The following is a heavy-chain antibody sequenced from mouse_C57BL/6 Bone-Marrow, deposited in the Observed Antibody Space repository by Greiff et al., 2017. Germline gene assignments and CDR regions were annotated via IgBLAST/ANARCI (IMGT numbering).Heavy chain of an antibody. Sequence: DVHLVESGGGLVKPGGSLKLSCAASGFTFSDYGMHWVRQAPEKGLEWVAYISSGSSTIYYADTVKGRFTISRDNAKNTLFLQMTSLRSEDTAMYYCARNPDGYCFDYWGQGTTLTVSS. CDR2: ISSGSSTI. V-gene: IGHV5-17*01. J-gene: IGHJ2*01. CDR3: ARNPDGYCFDY. CDR1: GFTFSDYG. D-gene: IGHD2-3*01.